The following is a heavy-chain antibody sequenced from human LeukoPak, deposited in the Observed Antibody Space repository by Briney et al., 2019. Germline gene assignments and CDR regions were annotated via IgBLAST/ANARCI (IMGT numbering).Heavy chain of an antibody. V-gene: IGHV3-15*01. CDR3: TTGDPGGY. D-gene: IGHD3-10*01. CDR1: GFTFINAW. Sequence: PGGSLRLSCAASGFTFINAWMTWVRQVPGKGLEWVGRIKGKTDGGTTDYAAPVKGRFTISRDDSKNTLYLQMNSLKTEDTAVYYCTTGDPGGYWGQGTLVTVSS. J-gene: IGHJ4*02. CDR2: IKGKTDGGTT.